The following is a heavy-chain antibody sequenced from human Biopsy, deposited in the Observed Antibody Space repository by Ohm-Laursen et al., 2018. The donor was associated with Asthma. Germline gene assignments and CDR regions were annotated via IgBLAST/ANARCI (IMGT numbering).Heavy chain of an antibody. Sequence: GASVKVSCKASGYTFINYAIQWVRQAPGRILEWIGRINAANGNTKYSQKFQGRLTISRDTSASTAYMDLSSLLSEDTAAYYCARTYFDFLTGQVHDAFAIWGQGTMVTVSS. CDR2: INAANGNT. CDR1: GYTFINYA. D-gene: IGHD3-9*01. CDR3: ARTYFDFLTGQVHDAFAI. J-gene: IGHJ3*02. V-gene: IGHV1-3*01.